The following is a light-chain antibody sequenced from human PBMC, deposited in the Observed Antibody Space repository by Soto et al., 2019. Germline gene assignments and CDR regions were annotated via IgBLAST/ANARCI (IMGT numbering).Light chain of an antibody. J-gene: IGLJ2*01. V-gene: IGLV2-14*01. CDR3: SSYTSSSTLVV. Sequence: QSVLTQPASVSGSPGQSITISCTGTSSDVGGYNYVSWYQQHPGKAPKLMIYDVSNRPSGVSNRFSGSKFGNTASLTISGPQAENAADYYCSSYTSSSTLVVFGGGTQLTVL. CDR2: DVS. CDR1: SSDVGGYNY.